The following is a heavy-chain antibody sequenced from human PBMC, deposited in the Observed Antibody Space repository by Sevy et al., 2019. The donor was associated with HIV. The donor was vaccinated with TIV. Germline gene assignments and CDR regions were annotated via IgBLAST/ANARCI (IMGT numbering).Heavy chain of an antibody. CDR1: GFTFSSYA. Sequence: GGSLRLSCAASGFTFSSYAMSWVRQAPGKGLEWVSAISGSGGSTYYADSVKGRFTISRDNSKNTLYLQMNSLRAEDTAVYYSAKARIAVAGDSNYYFDYWGQGTLVTVSS. CDR3: AKARIAVAGDSNYYFDY. V-gene: IGHV3-23*01. CDR2: ISGSGGST. D-gene: IGHD6-19*01. J-gene: IGHJ4*02.